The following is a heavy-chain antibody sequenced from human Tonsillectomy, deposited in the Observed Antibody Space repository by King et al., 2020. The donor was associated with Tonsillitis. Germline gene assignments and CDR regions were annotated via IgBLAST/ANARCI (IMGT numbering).Heavy chain of an antibody. J-gene: IGHJ4*02. CDR2: ISGSGGST. Sequence: VQLVESGGGLVQPGGSPRLSCAASGFTFSSYAMSWVRQAPGKGLEWVSTISGSGGSTFYADSVKGRFTISRDNSKNTLYLQMNSLRAEDTALYYCAKDWGYSYGGSDYWGQGTLVTVSS. CDR3: AKDWGYSYGGSDY. CDR1: GFTFSSYA. V-gene: IGHV3-23*04. D-gene: IGHD5-18*01.